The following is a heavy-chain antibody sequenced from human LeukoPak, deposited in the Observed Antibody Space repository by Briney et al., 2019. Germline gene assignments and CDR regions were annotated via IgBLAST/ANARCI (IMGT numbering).Heavy chain of an antibody. D-gene: IGHD3-3*01. CDR1: GYTFTGYY. CDR3: ARALPLVRSPFDY. CDR2: INPNSGGT. V-gene: IGHV1-2*02. Sequence: ASVKVSCKASGYTFTGYYMHWVRQAPGQGLEWVGWINPNSGGTNYAQKFQGRVTMTRDTSISTAYMELSRLRSDDTAVYYCARALPLVRSPFDYWGQGTLVTVSS. J-gene: IGHJ4*02.